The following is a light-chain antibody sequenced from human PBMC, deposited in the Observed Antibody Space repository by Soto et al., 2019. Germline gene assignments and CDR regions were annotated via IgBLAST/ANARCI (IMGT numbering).Light chain of an antibody. CDR3: QRYDSLRT. CDR2: GAS. CDR1: QSVRSNF. V-gene: IGKV3-20*01. Sequence: IVLTQSPGTLSLSPGERATLSCRASQSVRSNFLAWYQQKPGQAPRLLIYGASNRATGIPDRFSGSGSGTDFTLTITTLEPEDFAMYYCQRYDSLRTFGQGTKVDIK. J-gene: IGKJ1*01.